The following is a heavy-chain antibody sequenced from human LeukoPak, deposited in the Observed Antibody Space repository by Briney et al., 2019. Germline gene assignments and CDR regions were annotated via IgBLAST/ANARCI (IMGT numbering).Heavy chain of an antibody. CDR2: IYTSGSA. Sequence: NPSETLSLTCTVSGGSISYFYWSWIRQPAGKGLEWIGRIYTSGSANYNPSLKSRVTMSVDTSNKQFSLKLSSVTAADTAVYYCARVRGSSGSYEYYHYMDVWGKGTTVTISS. D-gene: IGHD1-26*01. CDR3: ARVRGSSGSYEYYHYMDV. V-gene: IGHV4-4*07. CDR1: GGSISYFY. J-gene: IGHJ6*03.